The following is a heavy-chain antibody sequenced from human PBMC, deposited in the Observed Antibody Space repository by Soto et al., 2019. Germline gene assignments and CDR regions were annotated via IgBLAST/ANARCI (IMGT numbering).Heavy chain of an antibody. CDR3: ASLRLPSSGSTHDC. CDR2: IRNKANSYTT. CDR1: GFTFSDLY. J-gene: IGHJ4*02. V-gene: IGHV3-72*01. D-gene: IGHD1-26*01. Sequence: EVQLVESGGGLVQPGGSLRLSCVVSGFTFSDLYMDWVRQAPGKGLEWVGRIRNKANSYTTEYAASVKGRFTISRDDSKNSLNLQMNSLTTEDTAMYYCASLRLPSSGSTHDCWGQGTLVTVSS.